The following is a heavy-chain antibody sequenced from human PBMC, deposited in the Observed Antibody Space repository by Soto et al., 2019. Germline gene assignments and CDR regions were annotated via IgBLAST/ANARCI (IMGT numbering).Heavy chain of an antibody. CDR3: ARLGYDSSAYYDDIDY. Sequence: PSETLSLTCTVSGGSISSSSYYWGWIRQPPGEGLEWLGSIFHSGSTHYNPSLKSRVNISVDTSKNQFSLKLSSVTAADTAVYYCARLGYDSSAYYDDIDYWGQGALVTVSS. CDR2: IFHSGST. D-gene: IGHD3-22*01. J-gene: IGHJ4*02. CDR1: GGSISSSSYY. V-gene: IGHV4-39*01.